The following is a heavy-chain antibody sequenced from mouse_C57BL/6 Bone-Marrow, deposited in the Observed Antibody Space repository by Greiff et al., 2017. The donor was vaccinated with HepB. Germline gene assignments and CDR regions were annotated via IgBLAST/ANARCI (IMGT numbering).Heavy chain of an antibody. J-gene: IGHJ4*01. V-gene: IGHV2-5*01. CDR3: AKCNYSLDYAMDY. CDR1: GFSLTSYG. Sequence: QVQLKESGPGLVQPSQSLSITCTVSGFSLTSYGVHWVRQSPGKGLEWLGVIWRGGSTDYNAAFMSRLSITKDNSKSQVFFKMNSLQADDTAIYYCAKCNYSLDYAMDYWGQGTSVTVSS. CDR2: IWRGGST. D-gene: IGHD2-1*01.